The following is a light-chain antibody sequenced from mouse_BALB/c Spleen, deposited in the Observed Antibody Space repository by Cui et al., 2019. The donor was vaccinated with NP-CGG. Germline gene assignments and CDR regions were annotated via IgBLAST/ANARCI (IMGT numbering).Light chain of an antibody. Sequence: QAVVTQESALTISPGETVTLTCRSNTGAVTTSNYANWVQEKPDHVVTGLRGGTNNRVPGVPARFSGSLIGDKAALTITGAQTEDEAIYFCALWYSNHWVFGGGTKLTVL. CDR2: GTN. CDR1: TGAVTTSNY. CDR3: ALWYSNHWV. J-gene: IGLJ1*01. V-gene: IGLV1*01.